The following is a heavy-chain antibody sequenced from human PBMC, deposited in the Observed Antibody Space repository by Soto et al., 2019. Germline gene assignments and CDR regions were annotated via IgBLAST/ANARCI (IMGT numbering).Heavy chain of an antibody. Sequence: GGSLRLSCAASRFTFSTSWMNWVRQAPGKGLEWVASINHDGSEKSYVDSVRGRFTIFRDNAKNLLYLQMNSLGAEDTAVYFCARDRAYHAFDYWGLGTLVTVSS. CDR3: ARDRAYHAFDY. D-gene: IGHD2-21*01. CDR1: RFTFSTSW. J-gene: IGHJ4*02. CDR2: INHDGSEK. V-gene: IGHV3-7*05.